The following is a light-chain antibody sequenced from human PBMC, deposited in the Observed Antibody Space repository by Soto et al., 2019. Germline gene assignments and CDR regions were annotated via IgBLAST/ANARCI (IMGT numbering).Light chain of an antibody. CDR2: KAS. J-gene: IGKJ1*01. CDR3: QQYNSYSWT. Sequence: DIQMTQSPSTLSASVGDRVTITCRASQSIGSWLAWYQQKPGKAPKLLIYKASSLESGVPSRFSGSGSGTEVSLTINSLQPDDFATYYCQQYNSYSWTFGQGTKVDIK. CDR1: QSIGSW. V-gene: IGKV1-5*03.